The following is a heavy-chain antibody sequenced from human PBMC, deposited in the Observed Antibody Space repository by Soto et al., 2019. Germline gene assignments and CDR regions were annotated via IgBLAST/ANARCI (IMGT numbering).Heavy chain of an antibody. CDR1: GFTFSSYA. Sequence: GGSLSLSCAASGFTFSSYAMHWVRQAPGKGLEWVAVISYDGSNKYYADSVKGRFTISRDNSKNTMYLQMNSLRAEDTAVYYCARAFSDCSSTSCALGSYYYYGMDFWGQGTTVTVSS. V-gene: IGHV3-30-3*01. CDR2: ISYDGSNK. D-gene: IGHD2-2*01. CDR3: ARAFSDCSSTSCALGSYYYYGMDF. J-gene: IGHJ6*02.